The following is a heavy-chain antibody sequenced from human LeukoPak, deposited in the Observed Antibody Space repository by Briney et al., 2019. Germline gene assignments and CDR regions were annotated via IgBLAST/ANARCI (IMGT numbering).Heavy chain of an antibody. J-gene: IGHJ4*02. V-gene: IGHV3-48*03. Sequence: PGGSLRLSCAASGFTFSSYEMNWVRQAPGKGLEWVSYISSSGGTMYYADSVRGRFTISRDNAKNSLYLQMNSLRPEDTAVYYCARAIVVVPAAMGYWGQGTLVTVSS. D-gene: IGHD2-2*01. CDR2: ISSSGGTM. CDR1: GFTFSSYE. CDR3: ARAIVVVPAAMGY.